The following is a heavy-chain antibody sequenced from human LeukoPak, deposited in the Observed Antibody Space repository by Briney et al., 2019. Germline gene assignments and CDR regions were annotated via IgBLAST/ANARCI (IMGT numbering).Heavy chain of an antibody. Sequence: ASVKVSCKASGYTFTSYGISWVRQAPGQGLEWMGRISAYNGNTNYAQKLQGRVTMTTDTSTSTAYMELRSLRSDDTAVYYCARDDILTGWGAFDIWGQGTMVTVSS. CDR3: ARDDILTGWGAFDI. D-gene: IGHD3-9*01. V-gene: IGHV1-18*04. J-gene: IGHJ3*02. CDR2: ISAYNGNT. CDR1: GYTFTSYG.